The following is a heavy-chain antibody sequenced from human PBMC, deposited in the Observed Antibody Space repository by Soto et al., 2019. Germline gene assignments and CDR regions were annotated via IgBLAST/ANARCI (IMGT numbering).Heavy chain of an antibody. D-gene: IGHD2-15*01. V-gene: IGHV3-74*01. CDR1: GFTFSSYW. CDR3: VRTSLVVATATREDY. CDR2: INSDGSST. J-gene: IGHJ4*02. Sequence: EVQLVESGAGLVQPGGSLRLSCATSGFTFSSYWMHWVRQAPRKGLVWVSRINSDGSSTSYADSVKSRFTISRDNAKNMLYLQMNSLRAEDTAVYYCVRTSLVVATATREDYWGQGTLVTVSS.